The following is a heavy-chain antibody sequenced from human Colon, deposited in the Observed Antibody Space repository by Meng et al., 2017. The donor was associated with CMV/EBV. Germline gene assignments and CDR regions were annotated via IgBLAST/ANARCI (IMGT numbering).Heavy chain of an antibody. CDR1: GFRFGTFY. CDR2: INSDGTTT. V-gene: IGHV3-74*01. J-gene: IGHJ4*02. Sequence: GESLKISREGSGFRFGTFYMHWVRQAPGKGLEWVSRINSDGTTTTYAESVKGRFTISRDNAKNTMYLQMNGLRAEDTAVYYCARVLPTYYYDSSAYPLDYWGQGTLVTVSS. CDR3: ARVLPTYYYDSSAYPLDY. D-gene: IGHD3-22*01.